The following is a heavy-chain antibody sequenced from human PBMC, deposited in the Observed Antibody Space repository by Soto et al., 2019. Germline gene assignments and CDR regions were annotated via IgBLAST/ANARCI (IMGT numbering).Heavy chain of an antibody. J-gene: IGHJ6*02. D-gene: IGHD2-2*01. CDR2: IRSKANSYAT. CDR1: GFTFSGSA. Sequence: GGSLRLSCAASGFTFSGSAMHWVRQASGKGLEWVGRIRSKANSYATAYAASVKGRFTISRDDSKNTAYLQMNSLKTEDTAVYYCTRSGVVPAAMFVYYYGMDVWGQGTTVTVS. V-gene: IGHV3-73*01. CDR3: TRSGVVPAAMFVYYYGMDV.